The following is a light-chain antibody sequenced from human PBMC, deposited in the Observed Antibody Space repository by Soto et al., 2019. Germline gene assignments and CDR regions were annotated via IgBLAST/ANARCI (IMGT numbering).Light chain of an antibody. V-gene: IGKV1-5*03. CDR2: KAS. CDR3: QLYNSYSEA. J-gene: IGKJ1*01. Sequence: IHMTQAPSTVSGSVGDGVTSTCRASQTISSWLAWYQQKPGKAPKLLIYKASTLKSGVPSRFSGSGSGTEINLTISSLQPDDFATYYCQLYNSYSEAFGQGTKVDIK. CDR1: QTISSW.